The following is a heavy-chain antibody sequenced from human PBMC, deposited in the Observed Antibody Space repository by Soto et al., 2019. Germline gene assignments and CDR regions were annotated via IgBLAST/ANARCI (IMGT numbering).Heavy chain of an antibody. V-gene: IGHV3-15*01. J-gene: IGHJ6*03. D-gene: IGHD6-6*01. CDR1: GFTFSNAW. Sequence: GGSLRLSCAASGFTFSNAWMSWVRQAPGKGLEWVGRIKSKTDGGTTDYAAPVKGRFTIARDDSKNTMYLKMNSLKTEDTPVYYCTTDLGIAARPGFDYYSYYMDVWGKGTTVTVSS. CDR3: TTDLGIAARPGFDYYSYYMDV. CDR2: IKSKTDGGTT.